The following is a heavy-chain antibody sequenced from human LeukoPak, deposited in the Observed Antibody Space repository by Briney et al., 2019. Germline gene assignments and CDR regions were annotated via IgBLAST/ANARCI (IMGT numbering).Heavy chain of an antibody. J-gene: IGHJ3*01. D-gene: IGHD2-15*01. CDR3: AKDRGGGSQLGDAFDV. CDR1: GFTFDEYA. V-gene: IGHV3-9*01. CDR2: ISYSSATI. Sequence: GGSLRLSCAASGFTFDEYAMHWVRQAPGKGLEWVSGISYSSATIGYVDSVKGRFIISRDNAKNSLYLQMNSLRAEDTALYFCAKDRGGGSQLGDAFDVWGQGTMVGVSS.